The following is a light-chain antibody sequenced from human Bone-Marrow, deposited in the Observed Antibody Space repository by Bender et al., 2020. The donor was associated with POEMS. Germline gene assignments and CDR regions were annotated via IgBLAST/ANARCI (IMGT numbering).Light chain of an antibody. CDR1: SSDIGSNNF. Sequence: QSALTQPPSVSGSPGQSIAFSCAGTSSDIGSNNFVSWYQHHPGKAPKLMIFEVTNRPSGVPDRFSGSKSGNTASLTISGLRPEDESLYYCTSYTDSGTWVSGGGTKLTVL. J-gene: IGLJ2*01. V-gene: IGLV2-14*01. CDR3: TSYTDSGTWV. CDR2: EVT.